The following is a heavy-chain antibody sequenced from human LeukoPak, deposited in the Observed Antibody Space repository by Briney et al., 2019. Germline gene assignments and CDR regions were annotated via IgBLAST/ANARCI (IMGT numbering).Heavy chain of an antibody. D-gene: IGHD3-3*01. Sequence: PGGSLRLSCAVSGFTFNDHAMSGVRQAPGGGREWVSSISGSGGSTYYADYVKGRSTISRDNSKKVVYFEMNSLRGEDTAVYFCARGGQNFDFWRFDYWGQGTLAVVSS. J-gene: IGHJ4*02. CDR2: ISGSGGST. CDR1: GFTFNDHA. CDR3: ARGGQNFDFWRFDY. V-gene: IGHV3-23*01.